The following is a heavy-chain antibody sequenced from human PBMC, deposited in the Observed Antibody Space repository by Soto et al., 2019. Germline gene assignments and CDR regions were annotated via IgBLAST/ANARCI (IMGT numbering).Heavy chain of an antibody. CDR3: VKNREDFAHTNYPEY. V-gene: IGHV3-23*01. Sequence: EVELLASGGGLVHPGGSLRLSCAASGFIFNNYAMSWVRQAAGKGLEWVSSIGGSGGRTYYADSVEGRFTISRDNSKNTLYLQMNSLRAEDTALYYCVKNREDFAHTNYPEYWGQGILVTVSS. CDR2: IGGSGGRT. D-gene: IGHD2-8*01. CDR1: GFIFNNYA. J-gene: IGHJ4*02.